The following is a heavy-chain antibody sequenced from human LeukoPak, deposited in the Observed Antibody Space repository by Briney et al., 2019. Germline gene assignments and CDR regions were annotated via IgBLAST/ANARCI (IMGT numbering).Heavy chain of an antibody. V-gene: IGHV4-34*01. D-gene: IGHD4/OR15-4a*01. CDR3: AREGRMSMGIEY. CDR2: INHGGST. Sequence: SSETLSLTCAVYGGSLSGYYWSGIRQSPGKGLEGSGEINHGGSTTYNPSLKSRVTMSVDTSKNHFSLKLSSVPAADTAVYFCAREGRMSMGIEYWGQGTLVTVSS. CDR1: GGSLSGYY. J-gene: IGHJ4*02.